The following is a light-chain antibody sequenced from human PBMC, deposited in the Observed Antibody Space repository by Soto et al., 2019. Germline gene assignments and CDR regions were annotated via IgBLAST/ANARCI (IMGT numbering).Light chain of an antibody. CDR2: DVS. CDR3: SSYTSSSTPG. J-gene: IGLJ2*01. V-gene: IGLV2-14*01. CDR1: SSDVGGYVY. Sequence: QSALTQPASVSGSPGQSITISCTGTSSDVGGYVYVSWYQQHPGKAPKLMIYDVSNRPSGVSNRFSGSKSGNTASLTISGLQAEDEADYYCSSYTSSSTPGFGGGTKLTVL.